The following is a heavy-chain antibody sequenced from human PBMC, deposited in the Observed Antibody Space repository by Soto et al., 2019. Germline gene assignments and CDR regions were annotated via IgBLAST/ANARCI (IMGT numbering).Heavy chain of an antibody. Sequence: QLQLQESGPGLVKPSETLSLTCTVSGGSISSSSYYWGWIRQPPGKGLEWIGSIYYSGSTYYNPSLKSRVTISVDTSKNQFSLKLSSVTAADTAVYYCARFHVDTAMVPDYWGQGTLVTVSS. J-gene: IGHJ4*02. CDR3: ARFHVDTAMVPDY. D-gene: IGHD5-18*01. CDR1: GGSISSSSYY. CDR2: IYYSGST. V-gene: IGHV4-39*01.